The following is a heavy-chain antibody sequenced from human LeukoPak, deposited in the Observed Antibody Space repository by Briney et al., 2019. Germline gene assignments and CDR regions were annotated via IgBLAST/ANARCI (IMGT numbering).Heavy chain of an antibody. Sequence: GGSLRLSCAASGFTVSGNYMNWVRQAPGKGLEWVSVIYSDGSTYYADSVKGRFTLSRDNSKNTLYLQMNSLRVEDTAVYYCAREQTMDVWGRGTTVTVSS. CDR2: IYSDGST. CDR1: GFTVSGNY. J-gene: IGHJ6*02. CDR3: AREQTMDV. V-gene: IGHV3-53*01.